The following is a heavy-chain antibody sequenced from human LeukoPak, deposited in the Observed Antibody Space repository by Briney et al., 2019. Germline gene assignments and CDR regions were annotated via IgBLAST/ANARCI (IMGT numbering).Heavy chain of an antibody. CDR3: ARGTAVTTSDY. CDR2: ISGSAGST. J-gene: IGHJ4*02. D-gene: IGHD4-17*01. CDR1: KFTFSSYA. Sequence: GSLRLSCAASKFTFSSYAMSWVRQAPGKGLEWVSIISGSAGSTYYADSVKGRFTISRDNSKDTLYLQMNSLRAEDTAVYYCARGTAVTTSDYWGQGTLVTVSS. V-gene: IGHV3-23*01.